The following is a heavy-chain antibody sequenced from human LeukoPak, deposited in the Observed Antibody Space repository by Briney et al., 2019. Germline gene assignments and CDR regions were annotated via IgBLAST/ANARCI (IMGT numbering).Heavy chain of an antibody. Sequence: GGSLRLSCATSGFIFDEYAMHWVRQVPGKGLEWVSLISWDGSGTFYVDSVKGRFTISRDNSKNFLYLQMNSLRAEDTALYYCAKGIDAWGSSTYYHYGMDVWGQGTTVTVSS. CDR1: GFIFDEYA. D-gene: IGHD7-27*01. V-gene: IGHV3-43D*03. J-gene: IGHJ6*02. CDR3: AKGIDAWGSSTYYHYGMDV. CDR2: ISWDGSGT.